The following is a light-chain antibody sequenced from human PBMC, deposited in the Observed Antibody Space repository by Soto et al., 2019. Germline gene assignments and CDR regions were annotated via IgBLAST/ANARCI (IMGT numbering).Light chain of an antibody. J-gene: IGLJ2*01. CDR1: TGTVTSGHY. Sequence: QAVVTQEPSLTVSPGGTVTLTCGSSTGTVTSGHYPYWFQQKPGQAPRTLIYDTSNKHSWTPARFSGSLLGGKVALTLSGAQPEDEAEYYCPFSYSGPVVFGGGTKLTVL. CDR3: PFSYSGPVV. CDR2: DTS. V-gene: IGLV7-46*01.